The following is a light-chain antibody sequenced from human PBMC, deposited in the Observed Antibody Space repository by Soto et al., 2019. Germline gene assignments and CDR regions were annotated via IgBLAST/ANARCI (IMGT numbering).Light chain of an antibody. J-gene: IGKJ1*01. CDR1: QTISSW. CDR3: QHYASYSEA. V-gene: IGKV1-5*03. CDR2: KAS. Sequence: DIQMTQSPSTLSGSVGDRVTITCRASQTISSWLAWYQQKPGKAPKLLIYKASTLKSGVPSRFSGSGSGTEYTLTISSLQPDDFATYSRQHYASYSEAFGQGTKVELK.